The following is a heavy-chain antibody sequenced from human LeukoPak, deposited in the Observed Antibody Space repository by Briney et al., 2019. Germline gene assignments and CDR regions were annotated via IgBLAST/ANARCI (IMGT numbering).Heavy chain of an antibody. D-gene: IGHD3-22*01. CDR1: GFTFSSYA. CDR2: SSGTGGTT. Sequence: GGSLRLSCAASGFTFSSYAMSGVRQAPGRGLEWVSASSGTGGTTYYADSVKGRFTISRDNSKNTLYLQMNSLRAEDTAVYYCAGGPSYYYDSRWFDPWGQGTLVTVSS. CDR3: AGGPSYYYDSRWFDP. V-gene: IGHV3-23*01. J-gene: IGHJ5*02.